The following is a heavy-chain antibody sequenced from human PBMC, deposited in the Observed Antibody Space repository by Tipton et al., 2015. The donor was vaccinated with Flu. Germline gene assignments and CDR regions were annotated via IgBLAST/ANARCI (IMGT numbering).Heavy chain of an antibody. V-gene: IGHV4-59*01. D-gene: IGHD2-15*01. CDR2: IFYNGNT. CDR1: GGSFSSFY. CDR3: ARVVCSGGSCYSGGNYGMDV. J-gene: IGHJ6*02. Sequence: TLSLTCTVSGGSFSSFYWSWIRQSPGKGLEWIGYIFYNGNTNYNPSLKSRVTISVDTSKNQFSLKLTSVTAADTAVYYCARVVCSGGSCYSGGNYGMDVWGQGTTVTVSS.